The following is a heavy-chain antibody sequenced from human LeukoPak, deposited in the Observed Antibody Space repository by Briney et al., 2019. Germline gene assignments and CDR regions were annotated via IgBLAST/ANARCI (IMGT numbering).Heavy chain of an antibody. CDR1: GYTFTSYG. Sequence: ASVKVSCKASGYTFTSYGFSWVRQAPGQALEWMGWISTYYGNTNYAQKLQDRVTMTTDTSTSTAYMELTSLRSDDTAVYYCARVYSTNYYGSGDRPFLFDYWGQGTVVTVSS. J-gene: IGHJ4*02. D-gene: IGHD3-10*01. CDR3: ARVYSTNYYGSGDRPFLFDY. CDR2: ISTYYGNT. V-gene: IGHV1-18*01.